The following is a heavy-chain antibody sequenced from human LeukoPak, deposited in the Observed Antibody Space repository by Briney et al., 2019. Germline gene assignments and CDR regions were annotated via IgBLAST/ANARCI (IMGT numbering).Heavy chain of an antibody. V-gene: IGHV1-18*01. CDR3: ARGGRDGMDV. J-gene: IGHJ6*02. D-gene: IGHD3-10*01. CDR1: GYSFTSYG. Sequence: ASVKVSCKASGYSFTSYGFTWVRRAPGQGLEWMGWVSAYDGSTDYAQKIRGRVTMTTDASKNTVYMELRSLRFDDTAVYYCARGGRDGMDVWGQGTTVTVSS. CDR2: VSAYDGST.